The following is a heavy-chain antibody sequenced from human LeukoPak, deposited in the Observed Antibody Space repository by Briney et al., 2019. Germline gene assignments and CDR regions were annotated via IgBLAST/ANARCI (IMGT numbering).Heavy chain of an antibody. D-gene: IGHD3-10*01. Sequence: KFQGRVTMTRNTSISTAYMELSSLRAEDTAVYYCAKPVRGVIAYDYWGQGTLVTVSS. J-gene: IGHJ4*02. V-gene: IGHV1-8*01. CDR3: AKPVRGVIAYDY.